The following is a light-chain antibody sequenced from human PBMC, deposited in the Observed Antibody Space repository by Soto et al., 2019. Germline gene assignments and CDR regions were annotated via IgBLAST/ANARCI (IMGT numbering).Light chain of an antibody. CDR1: QGISSY. CDR2: AAS. CDR3: QQLNSYLIT. J-gene: IGKJ5*01. V-gene: IGKV1-9*01. Sequence: IQFTQSPSFLSASVGDRVTITCRASQGISSYLAWYQQKPGKAPKLLIYAASTLQSGVPSRFSGSGSGTEFTLTISSLQPEDFATYYCQQLNSYLITFGQGTRLEIK.